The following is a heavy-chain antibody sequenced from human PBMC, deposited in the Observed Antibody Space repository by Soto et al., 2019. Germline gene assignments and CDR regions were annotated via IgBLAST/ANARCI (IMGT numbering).Heavy chain of an antibody. Sequence: QVQLVESGGGVVQPWGSLRLSCAASGFTFSSTGMHWVRQAPGKGLEWVAGISHDGGNKYYGDSVKGRFTISRDNSKNTLYLQMNSLRADDTAVYYCAKDWGIAVAAHWGQGTLVTVSS. CDR3: AKDWGIAVAAH. CDR1: GFTFSSTG. CDR2: ISHDGGNK. V-gene: IGHV3-30*18. J-gene: IGHJ4*02. D-gene: IGHD6-19*01.